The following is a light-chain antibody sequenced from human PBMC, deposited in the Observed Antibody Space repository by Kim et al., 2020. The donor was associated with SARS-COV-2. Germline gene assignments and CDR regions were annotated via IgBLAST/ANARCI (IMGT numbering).Light chain of an antibody. J-gene: IGLJ1*01. CDR3: AAWDDSLSGYV. CDR1: SSNSGSNY. V-gene: IGLV1-47*01. Sequence: GQSVTISCSGSSSNSGSNYVYWYQQLPGTAPKLLIYRNNQRPSGVPDRFSGSKSGTSASLAISGLRSEDEADYYCAAWDDSLSGYVFGTGTKVTVL. CDR2: RNN.